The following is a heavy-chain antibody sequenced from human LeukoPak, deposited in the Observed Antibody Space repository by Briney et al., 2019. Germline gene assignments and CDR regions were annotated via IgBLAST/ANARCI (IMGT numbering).Heavy chain of an antibody. CDR2: ISGHSDST. Sequence: GGSLRLSCAASGFTFSSYAMSWVRQAPGQGPEWVSGISGHSDSTYHADSVKGRFTISRDNSMNTLYLQLNSLRTDDAAVYYCARGDCSGDCYHPLYYWGQGSLVTVSS. D-gene: IGHD2-21*02. CDR1: GFTFSSYA. CDR3: ARGDCSGDCYHPLYY. J-gene: IGHJ4*01. V-gene: IGHV3-23*01.